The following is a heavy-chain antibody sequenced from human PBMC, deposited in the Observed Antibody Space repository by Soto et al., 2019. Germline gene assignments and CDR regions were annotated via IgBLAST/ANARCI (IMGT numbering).Heavy chain of an antibody. J-gene: IGHJ4*02. D-gene: IGHD6-6*01. V-gene: IGHV3-23*01. Sequence: GGSLRLSCAASGFTFSMSAMAWVRQAPGKGLEWVSTTGLNGRTTYYADSVKGRFTVSRDNSKNTLDLHMSSLRAEDTAVYYCATVHSTSRSFDYWGQGTLVTVSS. CDR3: ATVHSTSRSFDY. CDR1: GFTFSMSA. CDR2: TGLNGRTT.